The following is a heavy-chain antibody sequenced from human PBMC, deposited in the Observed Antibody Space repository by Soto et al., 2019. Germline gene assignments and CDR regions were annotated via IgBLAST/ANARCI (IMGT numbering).Heavy chain of an antibody. J-gene: IGHJ5*02. CDR2: IYYSGST. D-gene: IGHD3-10*01. CDR3: ARETLLWFGELSDNPRVA. V-gene: IGHV4-30-4*01. CDR1: GGSISSGDYY. Sequence: TSETLSLTCTVSGGSISSGDYYWSWIRQPPGKGLEWIGYIYYSGSTYYNPSLKSRVTISVDTSKNQFSLKLSSVTAADTAVYYCARETLLWFGELSDNPRVAWGQGTLVTVSS.